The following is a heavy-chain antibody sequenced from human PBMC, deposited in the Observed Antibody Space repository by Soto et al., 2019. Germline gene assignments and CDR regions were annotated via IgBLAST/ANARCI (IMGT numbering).Heavy chain of an antibody. CDR2: INPSGGHT. Sequence: ASVKVSCKASGNTFSNYYIHWVRQAPGQGLEWMGTINPSGGHTTYAQKFLGRVTMTRDTSTSTLYMELTSLRSEDTAVYYCARGGHVVVVTADFDYWGQGPLVTVS. CDR3: ARGGHVVVVTADFDY. D-gene: IGHD2-21*02. J-gene: IGHJ4*02. CDR1: GNTFSNYY. V-gene: IGHV1-46*03.